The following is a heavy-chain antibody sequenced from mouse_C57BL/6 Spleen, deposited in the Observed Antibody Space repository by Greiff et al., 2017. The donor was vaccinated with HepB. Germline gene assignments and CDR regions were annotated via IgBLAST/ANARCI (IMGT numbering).Heavy chain of an antibody. CDR2: ISSGGSYT. J-gene: IGHJ3*01. CDR1: GFTFSSYG. V-gene: IGHV5-6*01. CDR3: ARDGYYRLFAY. Sequence: EVRLVESGGDLVKPGGSLKLSCAASGFTFSSYGMSWVRQTPDKRLEWVATISSGGSYTYYPDSVKGRFTISRDNAKNTLYLQMSSLKSEDTAMYYCARDGYYRLFAYWGQGTLVTVSA. D-gene: IGHD2-3*01.